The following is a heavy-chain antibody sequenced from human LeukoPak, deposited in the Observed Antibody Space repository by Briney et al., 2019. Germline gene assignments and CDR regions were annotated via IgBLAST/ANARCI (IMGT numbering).Heavy chain of an antibody. D-gene: IGHD6-19*01. J-gene: IGHJ5*02. Sequence: PSETLSLTCAVYGGSFSGYYWSWIRQPPGKGLERIGEINHSGSTNYNPSLKSRVTISVDTSKNQFSLKLSSVTAADTAVYYCARSGIAVAGTGWFDPWGQGTLVTVSS. CDR2: INHSGST. V-gene: IGHV4-34*01. CDR1: GGSFSGYY. CDR3: ARSGIAVAGTGWFDP.